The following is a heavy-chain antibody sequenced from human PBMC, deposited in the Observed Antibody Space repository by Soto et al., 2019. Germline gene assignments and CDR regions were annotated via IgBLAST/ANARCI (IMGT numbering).Heavy chain of an antibody. Sequence: QARLVESGGGLVEPGGSLRLSCTASGFTFGDFYMMWFRQAPGRGLEWISYITKTGATIYHADPVKGRFSVSRDNARSSLYLQINSLRAEDTAVYSCARPNWNSRRGVYKLWGQGTLVTVSS. CDR1: GFTFGDFY. V-gene: IGHV3-11*01. CDR3: ARPNWNSRRGVYKL. CDR2: ITKTGATI. D-gene: IGHD3-10*01. J-gene: IGHJ4*02.